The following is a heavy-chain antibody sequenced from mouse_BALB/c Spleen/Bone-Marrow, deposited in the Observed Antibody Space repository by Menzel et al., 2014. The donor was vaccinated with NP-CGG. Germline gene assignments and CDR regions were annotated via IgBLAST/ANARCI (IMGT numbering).Heavy chain of an antibody. J-gene: IGHJ3*01. D-gene: IGHD2-14*01. Sequence: KTGAKLQSHVPTANLACKATNNTFTSYWMHWVKQRPGQGLEWIGEINPSNGRTNYNEKFKSKATLTVDKSSSTAYMQLSSLTPEDSAVYYCARDYGYDAGFAWFVYFGHATLTTVSA. V-gene: IGHV1S81*02. CDR3: ARDYGYDAGFAWFVY. CDR1: NNTFTSYW. CDR2: INPSNGRT.